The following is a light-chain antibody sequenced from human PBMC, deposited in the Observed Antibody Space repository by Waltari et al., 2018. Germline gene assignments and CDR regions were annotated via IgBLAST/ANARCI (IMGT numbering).Light chain of an antibody. CDR3: AAWDDSLSAVV. Sequence: QSVLTPPPSASGPPAQRATIPSSGSTSNVVSNHVFWYQRLPETAPKLVIYKNSQRPSGVPDRFSGSKSATSASLAISGLRSEDEADYFCAAWDDSLSAVVFGGGTKLTVL. CDR2: KNS. CDR1: TSNVVSNH. V-gene: IGLV1-47*01. J-gene: IGLJ2*01.